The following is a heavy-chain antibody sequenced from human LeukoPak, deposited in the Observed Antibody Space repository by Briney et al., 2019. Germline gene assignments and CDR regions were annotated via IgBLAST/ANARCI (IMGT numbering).Heavy chain of an antibody. V-gene: IGHV3-53*01. Sequence: GGSLTLSCEASGFTVSSTHMVWVRQAPGKGLEWVSVTYTGGNSYYAGSVQGRFIISRDISKNTLYLQMNNLRAEDSALYYCARGGRGSAAVVAPRSFDIWGQGTMVTVSS. CDR1: GFTVSSTH. D-gene: IGHD3-22*01. CDR3: ARGGRGSAAVVAPRSFDI. CDR2: TYTGGNS. J-gene: IGHJ3*02.